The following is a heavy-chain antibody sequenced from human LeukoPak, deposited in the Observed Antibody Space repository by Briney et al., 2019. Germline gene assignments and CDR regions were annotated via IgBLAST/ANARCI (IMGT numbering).Heavy chain of an antibody. J-gene: IGHJ4*02. CDR3: ASGGRYYGFWSGYPAAIGF. D-gene: IGHD3-3*01. CDR1: GGSISGYY. CDR2: INHSGST. Sequence: PSETLSLTYAVYGGSISGYYWSWIRQPPGKGLEWIGEINHSGSTNYNPSLKSRVTISVDTSKNQFSLKLSSVTASDTAVYYCASGGRYYGFWSGYPAAIGFWGKGTLVTVS. V-gene: IGHV4-34*01.